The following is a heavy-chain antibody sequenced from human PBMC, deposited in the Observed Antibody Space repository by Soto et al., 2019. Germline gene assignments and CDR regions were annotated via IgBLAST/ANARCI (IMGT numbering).Heavy chain of an antibody. Sequence: QVQLQESGPGLVKPSQTLSLTCTVSGGSISSGGYYWSWIRQHPGKGLEWIGYIYYRGSTYYNPSLKSRVTISVDTSKNQFSLKLSSVTAADTAVYYCARALTLGFGEPLVYFDYWGQGTLVTVSS. CDR2: IYYRGST. CDR3: ARALTLGFGEPLVYFDY. V-gene: IGHV4-31*03. D-gene: IGHD3-10*01. J-gene: IGHJ4*02. CDR1: GGSISSGGYY.